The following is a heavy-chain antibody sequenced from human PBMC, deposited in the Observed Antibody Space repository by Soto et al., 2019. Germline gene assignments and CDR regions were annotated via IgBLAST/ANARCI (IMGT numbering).Heavy chain of an antibody. CDR2: ISDDGSNK. D-gene: IGHD1-1*01. Sequence: QVQLVESGGGVVQPGRSLRLSCAASGFTFSRNAMHWVRQAPGKGLEWVAVISDDGSNKYYADSVKGRFTISRDNSKNTLSLQMNSLRAEDTAVYYCAKDLDLQGIYYYYGMDVWGQGTTVTVSS. V-gene: IGHV3-30*18. CDR1: GFTFSRNA. CDR3: AKDLDLQGIYYYYGMDV. J-gene: IGHJ6*02.